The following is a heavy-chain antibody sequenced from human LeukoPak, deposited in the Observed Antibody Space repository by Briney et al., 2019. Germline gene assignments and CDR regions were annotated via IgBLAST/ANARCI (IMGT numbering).Heavy chain of an antibody. J-gene: IGHJ4*02. V-gene: IGHV4-34*01. Sequence: PSETLSLTCAAYGGSFSGYYWSWIRQPPGKGLEWIWEINHSGSTNYNPSPKSRVTISVDTSKNAFSLKLSSVTGADTAVYYCARGDYFGLGTAGYWGQGTLVTVSS. CDR1: GGSFSGYY. CDR2: INHSGST. D-gene: IGHD3-10*01. CDR3: ARGDYFGLGTAGY.